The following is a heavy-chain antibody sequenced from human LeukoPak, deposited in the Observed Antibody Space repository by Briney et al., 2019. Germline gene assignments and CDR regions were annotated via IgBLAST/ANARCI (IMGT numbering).Heavy chain of an antibody. CDR1: GFTVSSNY. J-gene: IGHJ5*02. CDR3: ARVGSGATGFDP. Sequence: GGSLTLSCAASGFTVSSNYMSWVRQAPGKGLEWVSVIYSGGSTYYADSVKGRFTISRDNSKNTLYLQMNSLRAEDTAVYYCARVGSGATGFDPWGQGTLVTVSS. V-gene: IGHV3-66*01. CDR2: IYSGGST. D-gene: IGHD3-10*01.